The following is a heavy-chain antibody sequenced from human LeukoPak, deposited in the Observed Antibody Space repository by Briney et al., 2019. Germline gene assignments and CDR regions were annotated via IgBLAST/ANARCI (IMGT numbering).Heavy chain of an antibody. CDR1: GYTFTSYY. Sequence: GASVKVSCKASGYTFTSYYMHWVRQAPGQGLEWMGIINPSGGSTSYAQKFQGRVTMTRDTSTSTVYMELSSLRSEDTAVYYCARERGRTGMGAMALPGYYFDYWGQGTLVTVSS. CDR2: INPSGGST. D-gene: IGHD1-26*01. V-gene: IGHV1-46*01. J-gene: IGHJ4*02. CDR3: ARERGRTGMGAMALPGYYFDY.